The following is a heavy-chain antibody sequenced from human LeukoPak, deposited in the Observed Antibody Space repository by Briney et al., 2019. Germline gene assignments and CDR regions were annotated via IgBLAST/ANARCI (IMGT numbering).Heavy chain of an antibody. Sequence: GGSLRLSCAASGFTFSNAWMSWVRQAPGKGLEWVGRIKSKTDGGETDYAAPVKGRFTISRDDSKNTLYLQMNSLKTEDTAVYYCTTETPGYCSSTSCYTSNWFDPWGQGTLVTVSS. CDR3: TTETPGYCSSTSCYTSNWFDP. V-gene: IGHV3-15*01. J-gene: IGHJ5*02. CDR1: GFTFSNAW. CDR2: IKSKTDGGET. D-gene: IGHD2-2*02.